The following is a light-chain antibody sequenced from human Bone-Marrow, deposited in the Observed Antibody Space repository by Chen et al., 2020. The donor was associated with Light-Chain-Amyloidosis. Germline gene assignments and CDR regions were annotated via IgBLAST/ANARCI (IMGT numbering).Light chain of an antibody. CDR2: AVS. CDR3: SSFTSSSSYV. Sequence: QSSLTPPASVSGSPRPSNTISCTGTSADVGTYNYVSWYQQHPGKAPKVMIYAVSNRPSGVSNRFSGSKSGNTASLTISGLQAEDEADYYCSSFTSSSSYVFGPGTKVTVL. J-gene: IGLJ1*01. CDR1: SADVGTYNY. V-gene: IGLV2-14*01.